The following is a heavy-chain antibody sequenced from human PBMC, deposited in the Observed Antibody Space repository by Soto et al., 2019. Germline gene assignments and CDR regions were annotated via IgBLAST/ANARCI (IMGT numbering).Heavy chain of an antibody. V-gene: IGHV1-69*12. J-gene: IGHJ5*02. CDR3: ARGGQDIVVVVAATWENWFDP. CDR1: GGTFSSYA. D-gene: IGHD2-15*01. Sequence: QVQLVQSGAEVKKPGSSVKVSCKASGGTFSSYAISWVRQAPGQGLEWMGGIIPIFGTANYAQKFQGRVTITADESTSTACMELSSVRSEDTAVYYCARGGQDIVVVVAATWENWFDPWGQGTLVTVSS. CDR2: IIPIFGTA.